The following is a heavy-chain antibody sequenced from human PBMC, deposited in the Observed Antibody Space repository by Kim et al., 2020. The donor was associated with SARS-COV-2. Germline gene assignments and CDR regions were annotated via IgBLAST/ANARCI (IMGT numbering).Heavy chain of an antibody. Sequence: SETLSLTCTVSGGSVSSGSYYWSWIRQPPGKGLEWIGYIYYSGSTNYNPSLKSRVTISVDTSKNQFSLKLSSVTAADTAVYYCASNRDMLAAADGMDVWGQGTTVTVSS. J-gene: IGHJ6*02. CDR1: GGSVSSGSYY. CDR3: ASNRDMLAAADGMDV. D-gene: IGHD6-13*01. V-gene: IGHV4-61*01. CDR2: IYYSGST.